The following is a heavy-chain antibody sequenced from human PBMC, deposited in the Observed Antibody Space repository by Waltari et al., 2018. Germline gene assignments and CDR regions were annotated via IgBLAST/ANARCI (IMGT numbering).Heavy chain of an antibody. Sequence: EVQLLESGGGLVQPGGSLRLSCAASGFAIGNYAMSWVRQAPVKGPGGVGGGAPHLGRGGGTAVVDSVKGGSTRPGDNAENTTYLQMNGRRAEDTAVYYCAKKVAGCAITSCRLRALADWGPRTLISVSS. CDR2: HLGRGGGT. CDR3: AKKVAGCAITSCRLRALAD. CDR1: GFAIGNYA. V-gene: IGHV3-23*01. D-gene: IGHD2-2*01. J-gene: IGHJ4*02.